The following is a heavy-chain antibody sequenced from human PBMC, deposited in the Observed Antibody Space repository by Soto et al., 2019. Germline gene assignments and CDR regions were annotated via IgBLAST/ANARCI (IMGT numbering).Heavy chain of an antibody. Sequence: SVKVSCKASGYTFTSYAMHWVRQAPGQRLEWMGWINAGNGNTKYSQKFQGRVTITRDTSASTAYMELSSLRSEDTAVYYCARSSITMVRGVMPYYYYYYMDVWGKGTTVTVSS. CDR2: INAGNGNT. CDR3: ARSSITMVRGVMPYYYYYYMDV. V-gene: IGHV1-3*01. CDR1: GYTFTSYA. J-gene: IGHJ6*03. D-gene: IGHD3-10*01.